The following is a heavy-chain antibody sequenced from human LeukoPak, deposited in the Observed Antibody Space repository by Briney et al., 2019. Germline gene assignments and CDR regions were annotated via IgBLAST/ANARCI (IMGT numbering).Heavy chain of an antibody. CDR1: GGSISSYY. D-gene: IGHD3-3*01. J-gene: IGHJ4*02. Sequence: SETLSLTCTVSGGSISSYYWSWIRQPPGKGLEWIGYIYYSGSTNYNPSLKSRVTISVDTSKNRFSLKLSSVTAADTAVYYCARVGILEWLPFDYWGQGTLVTVSS. CDR3: ARVGILEWLPFDY. CDR2: IYYSGST. V-gene: IGHV4-59*01.